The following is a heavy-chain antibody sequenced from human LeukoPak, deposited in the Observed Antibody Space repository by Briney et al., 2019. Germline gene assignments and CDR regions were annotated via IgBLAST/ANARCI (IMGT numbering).Heavy chain of an antibody. V-gene: IGHV3-33*01. J-gene: IGHJ4*02. Sequence: GGSLRLSCATSGLTFSNYVMHWVRQAPGEDPEWVALIYSDGTTKYYAGSVRGRFTISRDNSKNTLYMQMDSLRAEDTAIYYCATGDYNGNSALSYWGQGTLVTVSS. D-gene: IGHD4-17*01. CDR2: IYSDGTTK. CDR3: ATGDYNGNSALSY. CDR1: GLTFSNYV.